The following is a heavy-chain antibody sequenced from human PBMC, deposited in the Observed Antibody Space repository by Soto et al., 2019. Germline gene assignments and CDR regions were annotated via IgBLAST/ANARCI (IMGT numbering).Heavy chain of an antibody. Sequence: QVQLVQSGAEVKKPGSSVKVSCKASGGTFSNNALSWVRQAPGQGLEWMGGIIPVFGTADTAQKLQGRVTITADESTSTSDLELTSLRSDDTAVYYCVRGEYLVVGRVGFYYYGMDVWGQGTTVTVSS. V-gene: IGHV1-69*12. CDR3: VRGEYLVVGRVGFYYYGMDV. J-gene: IGHJ6*02. D-gene: IGHD2-21*01. CDR1: GGTFSNNA. CDR2: IIPVFGTA.